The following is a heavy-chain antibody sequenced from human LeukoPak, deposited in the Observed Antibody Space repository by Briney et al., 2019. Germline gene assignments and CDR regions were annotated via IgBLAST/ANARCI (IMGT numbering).Heavy chain of an antibody. CDR1: GFTFSSYW. J-gene: IGHJ4*02. CDR2: IKQDGSEK. V-gene: IGHV3-7*01. D-gene: IGHD6-19*01. CDR3: ATDRDSSGWYFDY. Sequence: GGSLRLSCAASGFTFSSYWMSSVRLAPGKGLEWVANIKQDGSEKYYVDSVKGRFTISRDNAKNSLYLQMNSLRAEDTAVYYCATDRDSSGWYFDYWGQGTLVTVSS.